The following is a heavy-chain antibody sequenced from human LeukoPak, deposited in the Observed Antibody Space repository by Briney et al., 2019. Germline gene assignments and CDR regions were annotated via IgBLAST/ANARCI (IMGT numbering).Heavy chain of an antibody. CDR3: ARARYCSSTSCYTSGYYYGMDV. CDR2: IWYDGSNK. CDR1: GFTFSSYG. V-gene: IGHV3-33*01. Sequence: PGGSLRLSCAASGFTFSSYGMHWVRQAPGKGLEWVAVIWYDGSNKYYADSVKGRFTISRDNSKNTLYLQMNSLRAEDTAVYYCARARYCSSTSCYTSGYYYGMDVWGQGTTVTVSS. J-gene: IGHJ6*02. D-gene: IGHD2-2*02.